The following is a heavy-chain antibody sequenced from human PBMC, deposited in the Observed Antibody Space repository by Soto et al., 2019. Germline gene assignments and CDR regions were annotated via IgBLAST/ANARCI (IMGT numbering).Heavy chain of an antibody. CDR3: ARIAAAYGFYYFHYMDV. J-gene: IGHJ6*03. CDR2: ISSSGGDK. V-gene: IGHV3-11*01. CDR1: GFTFSDYY. D-gene: IGHD6-6*01. Sequence: GGSLRLSCAASGFTFSDYYVTWIRQAPGKGLEWVSYISSSGGDKYYADSVKGRFTISRDNAKNSLYLQMNSLRAEDTAVFYCARIAAAYGFYYFHYMDVWGKGTTVTVSS.